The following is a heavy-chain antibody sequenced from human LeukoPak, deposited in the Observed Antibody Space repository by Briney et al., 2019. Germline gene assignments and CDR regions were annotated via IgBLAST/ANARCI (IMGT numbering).Heavy chain of an antibody. J-gene: IGHJ4*02. V-gene: IGHV3-23*01. D-gene: IGHD2-2*01. Sequence: PGGSLRLSCAASGLTFSSYAMSWVRQAPGKGLEWVSGISSSGDSTFYADSVKGRFTISRDNSKNTLYLQMNSLRAEDTAVYYCARDSGTRYCSSTSCYGVDYWGQGTLVTVSS. CDR2: ISSSGDST. CDR3: ARDSGTRYCSSTSCYGVDY. CDR1: GLTFSSYA.